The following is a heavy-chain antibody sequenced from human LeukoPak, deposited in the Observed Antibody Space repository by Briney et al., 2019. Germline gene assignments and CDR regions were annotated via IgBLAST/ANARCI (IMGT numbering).Heavy chain of an antibody. D-gene: IGHD6-19*01. Sequence: SVKVSCKASGGTFSSYAISWVRQAPGQGLEWMGGIIPIFGTANYAQKFQGRVTMTEDTSTDTAYMELSSLRSEDTAVYYCAATAVAGVWFDPWGQGTLVTVSS. J-gene: IGHJ5*02. V-gene: IGHV1-69*06. CDR2: IIPIFGTA. CDR3: AATAVAGVWFDP. CDR1: GGTFSSYA.